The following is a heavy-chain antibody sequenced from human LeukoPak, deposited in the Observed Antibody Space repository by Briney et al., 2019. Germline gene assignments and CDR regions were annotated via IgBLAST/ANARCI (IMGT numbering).Heavy chain of an antibody. CDR1: GYTFTSYA. Sequence: ASVKVSCKASGYTFTSYAMHWVRQAPGQRLEWMGWINAGNGNTKYSQKFQGRVTITRDTSTSTAYMELRSLRSDDTAVYYCARVRGRSVVPAPFDYWGQGTLVTVSS. CDR3: ARVRGRSVVPAPFDY. D-gene: IGHD2-2*01. CDR2: INAGNGNT. V-gene: IGHV1-3*01. J-gene: IGHJ4*02.